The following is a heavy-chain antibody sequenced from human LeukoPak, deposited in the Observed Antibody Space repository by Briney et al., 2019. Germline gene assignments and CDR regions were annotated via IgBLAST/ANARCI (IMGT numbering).Heavy chain of an antibody. J-gene: IGHJ4*02. CDR3: ARQDHYASLDY. CDR2: ISGSGYYS. Sequence: PGGSLRLSCAASGFTFSDFWMHWVRQAPGKGLEWVSVISGSGYYSYYADSVRGRFSISRDNSMNTLYLQMNSLRAEDTAVYYCARQDHYASLDYWGQGTLVTVSS. V-gene: IGHV3-21*01. CDR1: GFTFSDFW. D-gene: IGHD4-17*01.